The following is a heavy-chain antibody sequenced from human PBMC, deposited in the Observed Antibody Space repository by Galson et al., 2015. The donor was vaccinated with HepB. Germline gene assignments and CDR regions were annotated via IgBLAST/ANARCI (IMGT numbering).Heavy chain of an antibody. CDR1: GFMFSTSR. Sequence: SLRLSCAASGFMFSTSRMQWVRQAPGKGLMWVSVSDPHGTNTDYANSVRGRFIISRDNAKNTMFLQMNSLRAEDMGVYYCVRDSGTYPGYYDFWGQGALVTVSS. V-gene: IGHV3-74*01. CDR2: SDPHGTNT. CDR3: VRDSGTYPGYYDF. J-gene: IGHJ4*02. D-gene: IGHD1-26*01.